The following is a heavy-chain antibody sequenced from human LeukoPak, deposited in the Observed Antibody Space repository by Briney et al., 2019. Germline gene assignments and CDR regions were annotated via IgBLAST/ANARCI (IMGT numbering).Heavy chain of an antibody. Sequence: GGSLRLSCAASGFIFSSYSMNWVRQAPGKGLEWVSYISSSGSTIYYTDCVKGRFTISRDNARNSLDLQMNSLRAEDTAVYYCARGPMLRGVIIRRSKSGYFDYWGQGTLVTVSS. CDR1: GFIFSSYS. D-gene: IGHD3-10*01. CDR3: ARGPMLRGVIIRRSKSGYFDY. CDR2: ISSSGSTI. J-gene: IGHJ4*02. V-gene: IGHV3-48*03.